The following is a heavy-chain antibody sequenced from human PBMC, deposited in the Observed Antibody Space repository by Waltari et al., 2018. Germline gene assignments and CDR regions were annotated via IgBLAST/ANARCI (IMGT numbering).Heavy chain of an antibody. J-gene: IGHJ4*02. CDR2: ISYDGSNK. CDR3: AKDPSIE. V-gene: IGHV3-30*18. Sequence: QVQLVESGGGVVKPGRSLRLSCAASGFTFSSYGMHWVRKAPGKGLEWVAVISYDGSNKYYADSVKGRFTISRDNSKNTLYLQMNSLRAEDTAVYYCAKDPSIEWGQGTLVTVSS. CDR1: GFTFSSYG.